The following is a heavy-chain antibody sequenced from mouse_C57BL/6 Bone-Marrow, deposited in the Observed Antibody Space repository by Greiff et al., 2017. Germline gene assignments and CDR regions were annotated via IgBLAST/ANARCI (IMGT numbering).Heavy chain of an antibody. J-gene: IGHJ3*01. Sequence: QVQLQQPGAELVKPGASVKLSCKASGYTFTSYWMQWVKQRPGQGLEWIGEIDPSDSYTNYNQKFKGKATLTVDTSSSTAYMQLSSLTSEDSAVYYCACIYYDSSWFAYWGQGTLVTVSA. D-gene: IGHD2-4*01. CDR3: ACIYYDSSWFAY. CDR1: GYTFTSYW. CDR2: IDPSDSYT. V-gene: IGHV1-50*01.